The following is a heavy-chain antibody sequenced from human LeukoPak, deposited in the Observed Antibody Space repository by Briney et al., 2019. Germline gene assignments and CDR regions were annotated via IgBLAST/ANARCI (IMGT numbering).Heavy chain of an antibody. CDR2: VYYSGST. V-gene: IGHV4-59*12. D-gene: IGHD2-2*02. CDR3: ARRGYCSSTSCYIFDY. J-gene: IGHJ4*02. CDR1: GGSISSYY. Sequence: TSETLSLTCTASGGSISSYYWSWIRQPPGKGLEWVGYVYYSGSTNYNLSLKRRVTISVDTSKNQFSLKLSSVPAADTAVYYCARRGYCSSTSCYIFDYWGQGTLVTVSS.